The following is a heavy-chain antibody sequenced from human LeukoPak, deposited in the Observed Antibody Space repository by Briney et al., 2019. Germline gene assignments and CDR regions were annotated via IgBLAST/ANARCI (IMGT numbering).Heavy chain of an antibody. Sequence: SETLSLTCTVSGGSISSYYWSWIRQPPGKGLEWIGYIYYSGSTNYNPSLKSRVTISVDTSKNQFSLKLSSVTAADTAVYYCAVGDPSLDAFDIWGQGTMVTASS. CDR1: GGSISSYY. J-gene: IGHJ3*02. CDR2: IYYSGST. V-gene: IGHV4-59*08. D-gene: IGHD2-21*02. CDR3: AVGDPSLDAFDI.